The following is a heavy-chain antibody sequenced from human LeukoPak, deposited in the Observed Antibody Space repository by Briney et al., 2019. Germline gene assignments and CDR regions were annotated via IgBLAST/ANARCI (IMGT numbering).Heavy chain of an antibody. J-gene: IGHJ4*02. CDR1: GFTFSSYG. Sequence: GGTLRLSCAASGFTFSSYGMSWVRQAPGKGLEWVSGISSIDGNTYYADSVKGRFTVSRDNSKNTLYLQMTSLRAEDTAVYYCAKVASGSYYNLPFDYWGQGTLVTVSS. CDR3: AKVASGSYYNLPFDY. V-gene: IGHV3-23*01. D-gene: IGHD1-26*01. CDR2: ISSIDGNT.